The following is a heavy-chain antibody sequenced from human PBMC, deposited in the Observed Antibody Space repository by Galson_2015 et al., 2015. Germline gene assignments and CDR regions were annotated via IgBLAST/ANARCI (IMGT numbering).Heavy chain of an antibody. Sequence: ETLSLTCAVSGGSISSSNWWSWVRQPPGKGLEWIGEIYHSGSTNYNPSLKSRVTISVDKSKNQFSLKLSSVTAADTAVYYCARDLGLAAAGTRGPYYYGMDVWGQGTTVTVSS. D-gene: IGHD6-13*01. CDR1: GGSISSSNW. J-gene: IGHJ6*02. CDR2: IYHSGST. V-gene: IGHV4-4*02. CDR3: ARDLGLAAAGTRGPYYYGMDV.